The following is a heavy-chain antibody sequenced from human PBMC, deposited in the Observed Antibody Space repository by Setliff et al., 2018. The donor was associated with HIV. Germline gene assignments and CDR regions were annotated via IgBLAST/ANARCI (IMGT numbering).Heavy chain of an antibody. V-gene: IGHV4-39*01. CDR1: GDSISSGDHY. D-gene: IGHD1-26*01. Sequence: SETLSLTCTVSGDSISSGDHYWSWTRQPPGKGLEWIGNIYYSGSTYYNPSLKSRVTISVDTSKNQFSLKLSSVTAADTAVYYCARRVVGATRWFDPWGQGTLVTVSS. CDR2: IYYSGST. CDR3: ARRVVGATRWFDP. J-gene: IGHJ5*02.